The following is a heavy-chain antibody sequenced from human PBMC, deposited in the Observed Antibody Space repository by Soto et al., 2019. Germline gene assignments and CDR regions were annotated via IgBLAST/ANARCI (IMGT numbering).Heavy chain of an antibody. D-gene: IGHD6-19*01. CDR1: GFTFGIYA. V-gene: IGHV3-23*01. CDR2: ISGSGGSI. CDR3: ARAVAGSFDY. J-gene: IGHJ4*02. Sequence: GGSLRLSCAASGFTFGIYAMSWVRQAPGKGLEWVSSISGSGGSIYYAHSVKGRFTISRDKTKNTLDLQMNSLRAEDTAVYYCARAVAGSFDYWGQGTLVTVSS.